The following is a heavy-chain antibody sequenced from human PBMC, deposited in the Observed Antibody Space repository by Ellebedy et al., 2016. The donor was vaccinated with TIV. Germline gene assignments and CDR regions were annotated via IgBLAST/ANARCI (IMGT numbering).Heavy chain of an antibody. J-gene: IGHJ4*02. V-gene: IGHV4-59*12. CDR1: GGSINGFF. D-gene: IGHD1-14*01. CDR3: AKARDRSLDQ. Sequence: MPSETLSLTCTVSGGSINGFFCSWIRQAPGRGLEWLGYVFYTGNTYYNPSLRSRVAMSVDTSTNQFSLSLTSGTAADTAVYYCAKARDRSLDQWGQGTLVTVSS. CDR2: VFYTGNT.